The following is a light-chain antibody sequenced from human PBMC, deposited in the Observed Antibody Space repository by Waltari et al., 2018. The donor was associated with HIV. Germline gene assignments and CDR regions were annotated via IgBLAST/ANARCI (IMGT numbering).Light chain of an antibody. CDR1: QSVLKSSTSRNY. J-gene: IGKJ4*01. CDR2: WAS. Sequence: DIVMTQSPDSVAVSLGARATINSRSSQSVLKSSTSRNYLAWYQQKPGQPPTLLFYWASTRESGVPDRFSASGSGTDFTLTISSLQAEDVAVYYCQQYYTTPLTFGGGTKVEIK. V-gene: IGKV4-1*01. CDR3: QQYYTTPLT.